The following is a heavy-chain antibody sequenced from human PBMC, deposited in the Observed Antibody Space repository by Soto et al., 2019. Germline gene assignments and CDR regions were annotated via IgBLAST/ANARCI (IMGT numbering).Heavy chain of an antibody. Sequence: ASVKVSCKASGSTFTSYGISWVRQAPGKGLEWMGWISAYNGNTNYAQKLQGRVTMTTDTSTSTAYMELRSLRSDDTAVYYCARGRGTYYYDSSGYYGAAFDIWGQGTMVTVSS. CDR3: ARGRGTYYYDSSGYYGAAFDI. D-gene: IGHD3-22*01. CDR2: ISAYNGNT. J-gene: IGHJ3*02. CDR1: GSTFTSYG. V-gene: IGHV1-18*01.